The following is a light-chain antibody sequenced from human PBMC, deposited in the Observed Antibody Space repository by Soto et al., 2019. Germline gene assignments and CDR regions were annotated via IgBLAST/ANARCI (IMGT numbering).Light chain of an antibody. V-gene: IGLV2-14*01. CDR1: SSDVGGYNY. CDR2: EVS. CDR3: NSYASSGTLV. J-gene: IGLJ1*01. Sequence: QSVLTQPASVSGSPGQSITLSCTGTSSDVGGYNYVSWYQQHPGKAPKLMIYEVSNRPSGVSNRFSGSNSGNTADLTISGLQAEDEADYYCNSYASSGTLVFGTGTKLTVL.